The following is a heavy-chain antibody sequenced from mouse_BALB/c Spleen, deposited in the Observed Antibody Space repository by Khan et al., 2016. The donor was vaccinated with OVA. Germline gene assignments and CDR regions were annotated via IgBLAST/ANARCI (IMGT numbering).Heavy chain of an antibody. CDR3: AGDSHYHGSSGALDY. D-gene: IGHD1-1*01. V-gene: IGHV1-4*01. CDR2: INPSNGYT. CDR1: GYTFTSYS. Sequence: QVQLQQSGAELARPGASVKMSCKASGYTFTSYSMHWIKQRPGQGLEWIGNINPSNGYTNHNQKFRDKATLTADKSSSTAYMQLSSLTSEDSAVYYCAGDSHYHGSSGALDYWGQGTSVTVSS. J-gene: IGHJ4*01.